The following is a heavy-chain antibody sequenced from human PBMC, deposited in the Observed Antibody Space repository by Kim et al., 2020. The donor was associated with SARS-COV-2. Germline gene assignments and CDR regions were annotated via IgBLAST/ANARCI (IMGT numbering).Heavy chain of an antibody. V-gene: IGHV4-34*01. CDR1: GGSFSGYY. CDR2: INHSGST. CDR3: ARGRGYSYGS. J-gene: IGHJ5*02. Sequence: SETLSLTCAVYGGSFSGYYWSWIRQPPGKGLEWIGEINHSGSTNYNPSLKSRVTISVDTSKNQFSLKLSSVTAADTAVYYCARGRGYSYGSWGQGTLVTVSS. D-gene: IGHD5-18*01.